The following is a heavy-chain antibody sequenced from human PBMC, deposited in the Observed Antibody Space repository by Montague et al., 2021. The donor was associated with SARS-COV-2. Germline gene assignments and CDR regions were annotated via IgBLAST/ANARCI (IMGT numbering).Heavy chain of an antibody. J-gene: IGHJ6*02. D-gene: IGHD3-10*01. CDR1: GFTFSSYA. CDR3: AKDIAVLGELSYYYGMDV. Sequence: SLRLSCAASGFTFSSYAVSWVRQAPGKGLEWVSAISGSGGSTYYADSVKGRFTISRDNSKNTLYLQMNSLRAEDTAVYYCAKDIAVLGELSYYYGMDVWGQGTTDTVSS. CDR2: ISGSGGST. V-gene: IGHV3-23*01.